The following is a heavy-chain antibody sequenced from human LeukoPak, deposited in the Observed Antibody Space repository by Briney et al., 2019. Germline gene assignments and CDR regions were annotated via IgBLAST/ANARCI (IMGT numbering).Heavy chain of an antibody. CDR1: GFTFSHYG. CDR3: ARGALGIYGVALLPPDFDY. CDR2: ISFDSSNK. V-gene: IGHV3-30*02. J-gene: IGHJ4*02. Sequence: GGSLRLSCEASGFTFSHYGMHWVRQTPGKGLEWVSFISFDSSNKYYADSVKGRFNISRDNSKNTVHLQTNSLRAEDTAVYYCARGALGIYGVALLPPDFDYWGQGTLVTVSS. D-gene: IGHD3-3*01.